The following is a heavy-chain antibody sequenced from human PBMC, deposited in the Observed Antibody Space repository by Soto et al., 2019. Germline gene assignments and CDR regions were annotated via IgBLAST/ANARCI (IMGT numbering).Heavy chain of an antibody. Sequence: GGSLRLSCVASGVTFSDYAMTWVRHVPGRGLEWVASLDGAGGSTYYADSVRGRFTISRDNSQNTLFLQMKRLTVDDTAIYYCAAPRDEYGSGVSWFTYGMDIWGQGTTVTVSS. CDR3: AAPRDEYGSGVSWFTYGMDI. CDR2: LDGAGGST. V-gene: IGHV3-23*01. CDR1: GVTFSDYA. D-gene: IGHD3-10*01. J-gene: IGHJ6*02.